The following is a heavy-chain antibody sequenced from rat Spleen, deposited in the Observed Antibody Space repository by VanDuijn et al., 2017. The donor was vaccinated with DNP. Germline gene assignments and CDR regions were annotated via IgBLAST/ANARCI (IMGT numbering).Heavy chain of an antibody. CDR3: ARDGLAAPFAS. CDR1: GFSLTSYN. V-gene: IGHV2-30*01. J-gene: IGHJ3*01. D-gene: IGHD1-2*01. CDR2: IWTGGST. Sequence: QVQLKESGPGLLQPSQTLSLTCTVSGFSLTSYNVHWIRQPSGKGLEWMGVIWTGGSTEYNSVLKSRLSISRDTSKSQVFLKRNSLQTEDTATYYCARDGLAAPFASWGQGTLVTVSS.